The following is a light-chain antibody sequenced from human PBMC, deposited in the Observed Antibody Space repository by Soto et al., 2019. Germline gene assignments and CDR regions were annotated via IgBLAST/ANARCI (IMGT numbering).Light chain of an antibody. CDR3: AAWDDSLNGPHVV. J-gene: IGLJ2*01. V-gene: IGLV1-44*01. CDR1: SSNIGSNT. Sequence: QPVLTQPPSASGTPGQRVTISCSGSSSNIGSNTLNWYQQLPGTAPKLLIYSNNQRPSGVPDRFSGSKSGTSASLAISGLQSEDEADYYCAAWDDSLNGPHVVFGGGTKVTVL. CDR2: SNN.